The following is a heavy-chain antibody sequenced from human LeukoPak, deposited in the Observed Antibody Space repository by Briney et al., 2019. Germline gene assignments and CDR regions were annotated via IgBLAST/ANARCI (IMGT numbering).Heavy chain of an antibody. V-gene: IGHV3-74*01. J-gene: IGHJ4*02. CDR2: INTDGSST. CDR1: GFTFSSYW. D-gene: IGHD2-15*01. Sequence: GGSLRLSCAASGFTFSSYWMHWVRQAPGKGLVWVSRINTDGSSTSYADSVKGRFTISRDNAKNSLYLQMNSLRAEDTAVYYCERDKYCSGGSCYSADYWGQGTLVAVSS. CDR3: ERDKYCSGGSCYSADY.